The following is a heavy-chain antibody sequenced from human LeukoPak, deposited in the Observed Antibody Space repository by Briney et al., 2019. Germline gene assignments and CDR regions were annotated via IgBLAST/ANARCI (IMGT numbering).Heavy chain of an antibody. CDR3: ARGRPYSGGYHLDY. CDR1: GDSTSSDRYY. J-gene: IGHJ4*02. Sequence: SETLSLTCTVSGDSTSSDRYYGGWVRQPPGKGLEWIGNIYYSGSTYYNPSLKSRVTMSVDTSKNQFFLKLNSVTAADTAVYYCARGRPYSGGYHLDYWGQGTLVTASA. D-gene: IGHD1-26*01. CDR2: IYYSGST. V-gene: IGHV4-39*01.